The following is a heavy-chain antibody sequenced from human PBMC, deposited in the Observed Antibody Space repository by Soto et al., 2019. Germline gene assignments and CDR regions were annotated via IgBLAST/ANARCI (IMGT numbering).Heavy chain of an antibody. D-gene: IGHD6-13*01. CDR3: ASNWQRAAASH. CDR1: GFTVSSNY. J-gene: IGHJ1*01. CDR2: IYSGGST. V-gene: IGHV3-66*01. Sequence: GGSLRLSCAASGFTVSSNYMSWVRQAPGKGLEWVSVIYSGGSTYYADSVKGRFTISRDNSKNTLYLQMNSLRAEDTAVYYCASNWQRAAASHWGQGTLVTVSS.